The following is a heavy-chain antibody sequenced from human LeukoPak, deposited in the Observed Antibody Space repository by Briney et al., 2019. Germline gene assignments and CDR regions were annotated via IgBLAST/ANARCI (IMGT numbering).Heavy chain of an antibody. CDR2: INHSGST. CDR1: GGSFSGYY. CDR3: ARDSGSYYHYFDY. J-gene: IGHJ4*02. V-gene: IGHV4-34*01. Sequence: PSETLSLTCAVYGGSFSGYYWSWIRQPPGKGLEWIGEINHSGSTNYNPSLKSRVTLSVDTSKNQFSLKLSSVTAADTAVYYCARDSGSYYHYFDYWGQGTLVTVSS. D-gene: IGHD1-26*01.